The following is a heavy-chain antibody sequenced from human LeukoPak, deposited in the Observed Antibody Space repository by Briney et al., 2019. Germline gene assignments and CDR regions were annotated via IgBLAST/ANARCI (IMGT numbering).Heavy chain of an antibody. J-gene: IGHJ5*02. D-gene: IGHD3-3*01. V-gene: IGHV4-61*08. CDR1: GGSISSGGYY. Sequence: SQTLSLTCTVSGGSISSGGYYWSWIRQPPGKGLEWIGYIYYSGSTNYNPSLKSRVTIPVDTSKNQFSLKLSSVTAADTAVYYCARVSTIFGVVITAWGQGTLVTVSS. CDR2: IYYSGST. CDR3: ARVSTIFGVVITA.